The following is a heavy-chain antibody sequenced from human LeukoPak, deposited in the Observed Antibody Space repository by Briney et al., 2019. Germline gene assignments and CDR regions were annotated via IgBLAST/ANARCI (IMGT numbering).Heavy chain of an antibody. CDR3: ARTSDGSGLDAFDI. CDR1: GYTFTDKY. Sequence: ASVKVSCKASGYTFTDKYIHWVRQAPGQGLEWMGWINPNSGGTTYAQKFQGRVTMTRDTSISTSYMELSRLRSDDTAVYYCARTSDGSGLDAFDIWGQGTMVTVSA. V-gene: IGHV1-2*02. D-gene: IGHD3-10*01. CDR2: INPNSGGT. J-gene: IGHJ3*02.